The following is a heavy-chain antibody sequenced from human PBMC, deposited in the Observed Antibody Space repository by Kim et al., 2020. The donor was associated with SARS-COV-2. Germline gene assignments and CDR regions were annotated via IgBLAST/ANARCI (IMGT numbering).Heavy chain of an antibody. J-gene: IGHJ5*01. CDR3: VTGPAENCSGGSCYWHLGWFDS. D-gene: IGHD2-15*01. CDR2: IYYSGST. CDR1: GGSISSSSYY. Sequence: SETLSLTCTVSGGSISSSSYYWGWIRQPPGKGLEWIGSIYYSGSTYYNPSLKSRVTISVDTSKNQFSLKLSSVTAADTAVYYCVTGPAENCSGGSCYWHLGWFDSWGQGTLVTVSS. V-gene: IGHV4-39*01.